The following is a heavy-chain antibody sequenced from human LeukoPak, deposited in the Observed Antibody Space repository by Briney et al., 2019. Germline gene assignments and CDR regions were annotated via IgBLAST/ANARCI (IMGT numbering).Heavy chain of an antibody. V-gene: IGHV3-23*01. CDR3: AKGISSWYDYFDY. CDR1: GFTFSSYA. CDR2: ISGSGGST. D-gene: IGHD6-13*01. Sequence: GGSLRLSCAASGFTFSSYAMSWVRQAPGKGLEWVSVISGSGGSTYYADSVKGRFTISRDNSKNTLYLQMNSLRAEDTAVYYCAKGISSWYDYFDYWGQGTLVTVSS. J-gene: IGHJ4*02.